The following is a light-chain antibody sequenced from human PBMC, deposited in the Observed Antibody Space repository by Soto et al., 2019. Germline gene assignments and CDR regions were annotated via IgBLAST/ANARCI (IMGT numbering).Light chain of an antibody. CDR2: GAS. V-gene: IGKV3-15*01. Sequence: EIVMMQYQATLFVSPEERATLSFLTSQSVSSHLAWYQQKPGQAPRLLIYGASTRATGIPARFSGSGYGKEFTLTSRRLQSEYFAVYSCQQYNNWPPETFGQGTKVDI. CDR1: QSVSSH. CDR3: QQYNNWPPET. J-gene: IGKJ1*01.